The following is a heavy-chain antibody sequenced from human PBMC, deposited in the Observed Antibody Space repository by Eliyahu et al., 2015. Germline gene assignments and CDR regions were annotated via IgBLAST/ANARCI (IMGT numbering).Heavy chain of an antibody. CDR3: AHLPVMYYDFWSGPFDY. J-gene: IGHJ4*02. Sequence: QITLKESGPTLVKPTQTLTLTCTXXXFSLTTXGVGVGWIRQPPGKALEWLGIISWSDYKIYSPSLKNRLTITKDTSKNQVVLTMTNMDPVDTATYFCAHLPVMYYDFWSGPFDYWGQGTLVTVSS. CDR2: ISWSDYK. D-gene: IGHD3-3*01. V-gene: IGHV2-5*01. CDR1: XFSLTTXGVG.